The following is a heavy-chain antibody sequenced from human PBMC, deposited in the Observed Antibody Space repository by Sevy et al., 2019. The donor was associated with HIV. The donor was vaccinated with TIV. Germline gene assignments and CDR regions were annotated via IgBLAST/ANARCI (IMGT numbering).Heavy chain of an antibody. Sequence: GESLKISCAASGFTFSSYAMHWVRQAPGKGLEWVAVISYDGSNKYYADSVKGRFTISRDNSKNTLYLQMNSLRAEDTAGYYCARSDPVTMVRGVDYYYGMDVWGQGTTVTVSS. D-gene: IGHD3-10*01. CDR3: ARSDPVTMVRGVDYYYGMDV. V-gene: IGHV3-30*04. CDR2: ISYDGSNK. CDR1: GFTFSSYA. J-gene: IGHJ6*02.